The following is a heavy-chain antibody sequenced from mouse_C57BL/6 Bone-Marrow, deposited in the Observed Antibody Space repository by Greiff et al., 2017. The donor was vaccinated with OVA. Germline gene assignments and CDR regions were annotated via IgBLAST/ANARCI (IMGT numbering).Heavy chain of an antibody. CDR2: ISSGSSTI. CDR1: GFTFSDYG. Sequence: EVQGVESGGGLVKPGGSLKLSCAASGFTFSDYGMHWVRQAPETGLEWVAYISSGSSTIYYADTVKGRFTISRDNAKNTLFLQMTSLRSEDTAMYYWARPGGSSQDYWYFDVWGTGTTVTVSS. D-gene: IGHD1-1*01. J-gene: IGHJ1*03. CDR3: ARPGGSSQDYWYFDV. V-gene: IGHV5-17*01.